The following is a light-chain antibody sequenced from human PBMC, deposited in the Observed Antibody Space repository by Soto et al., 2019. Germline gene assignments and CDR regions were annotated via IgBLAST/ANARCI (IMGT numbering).Light chain of an antibody. Sequence: DLQMTQSPSSVSASVGDRVTITCRASQGISRWLAWYQQKPGKAPELLIYAASILQSGVPSRFSGSGSGTDFTLTISNLQPEDFATYYCQQANSVLTFGGGTKVEIK. V-gene: IGKV1-12*01. CDR3: QQANSVLT. J-gene: IGKJ4*01. CDR2: AAS. CDR1: QGISRW.